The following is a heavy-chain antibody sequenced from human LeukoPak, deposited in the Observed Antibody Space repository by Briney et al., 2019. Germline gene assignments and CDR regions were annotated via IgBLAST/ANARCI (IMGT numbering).Heavy chain of an antibody. J-gene: IGHJ4*02. V-gene: IGHV3-23*01. D-gene: IGHD5-18*01. CDR2: IRSSGGAT. CDR3: AKSSSRLDTSSFEY. Sequence: PGGSLRLSCAASGFTFSTYIMSWVRQAPGKGLEWVSTIRSSGGATYYADSVKGRFTISRDNSKNVLYLQMNSLRAEDTALYYCAKSSSRLDTSSFEYWGQGTLVTVSS. CDR1: GFTFSTYI.